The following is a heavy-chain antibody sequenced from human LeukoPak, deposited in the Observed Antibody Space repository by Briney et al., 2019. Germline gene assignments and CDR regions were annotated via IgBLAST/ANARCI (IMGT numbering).Heavy chain of an antibody. J-gene: IGHJ4*02. CDR3: AGRSARYFDH. D-gene: IGHD1-26*01. CDR2: IFYSGST. V-gene: IGHV4-59*01. CDR1: GDSISSYY. Sequence: PSETLSLTCTVSGDSISSYYWSWLRQPPGEGLQWIGYIFYSGSTNYNASLRSRVAISVDTSKNQFSLRLTSVTAADTAAYYCAGRSARYFDHWGQGALVTVSS.